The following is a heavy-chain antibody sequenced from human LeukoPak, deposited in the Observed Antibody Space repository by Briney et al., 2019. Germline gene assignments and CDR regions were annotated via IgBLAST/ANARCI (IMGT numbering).Heavy chain of an antibody. CDR2: ITISGSST. Sequence: GGSLRLSCAASGFTFSDYYMSWIRQAPGKGLEWVSSITISGSSTYNADSVKGRFTISRDNAKNSLYLQMNSLRAEDTAVYYCARGSVVAANFDFWGQGTLITVSS. CDR3: ARGSVVAANFDF. CDR1: GFTFSDYY. D-gene: IGHD2-15*01. V-gene: IGHV3-11*01. J-gene: IGHJ4*02.